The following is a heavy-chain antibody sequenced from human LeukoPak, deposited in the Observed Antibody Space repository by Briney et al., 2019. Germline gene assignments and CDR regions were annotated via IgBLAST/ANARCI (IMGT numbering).Heavy chain of an antibody. CDR1: GGSFSGYY. D-gene: IGHD1-14*01. V-gene: IGHV4-34*01. CDR2: INHSGST. Sequence: SETLSLTCAVYGGSFSGYYWSWIRQPPGKGLEWIGEINHSGSTNYNPSLKSRVTISVDTSKNQFSLKLSSVTAADTAVYYCARDHQVARAFDYWGQGTLVTVSS. J-gene: IGHJ4*02. CDR3: ARDHQVARAFDY.